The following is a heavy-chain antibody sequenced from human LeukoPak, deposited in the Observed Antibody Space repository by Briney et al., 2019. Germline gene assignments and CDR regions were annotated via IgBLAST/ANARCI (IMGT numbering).Heavy chain of an antibody. J-gene: IGHJ4*02. CDR1: GFTFSSYW. V-gene: IGHV3-7*04. Sequence: TGGSLRLSCAASGFTFSSYWMSWVRQAPGKGLEWVANIKQDGSEKYYVDSVEGRFTISRDNAKNSLYLQMNSLRAEDTAVYYCAREYYDILTGYYNPHFDYWGQGTLVTVSS. D-gene: IGHD3-9*01. CDR2: IKQDGSEK. CDR3: AREYYDILTGYYNPHFDY.